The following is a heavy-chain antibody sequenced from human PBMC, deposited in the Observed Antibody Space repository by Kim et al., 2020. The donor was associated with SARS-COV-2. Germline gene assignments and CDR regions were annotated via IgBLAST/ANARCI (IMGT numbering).Heavy chain of an antibody. CDR1: GDSVSSNSAA. Sequence: SQTLSLTCAISGDSVSSNSAAWNWIRQSPSRGLEWLGRTYYRSKWYNDYAVSVKSRITINPDTSKNQFSLQLNSVTPEDTAVYYCARDWGITFGGVIMPPPSHGMDVWGQGTTVTVSS. D-gene: IGHD3-16*01. J-gene: IGHJ6*02. CDR2: TYYRSKWYN. V-gene: IGHV6-1*01. CDR3: ARDWGITFGGVIMPPPSHGMDV.